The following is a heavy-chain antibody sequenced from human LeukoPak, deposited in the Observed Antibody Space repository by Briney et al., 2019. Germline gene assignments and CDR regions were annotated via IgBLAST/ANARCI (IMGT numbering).Heavy chain of an antibody. CDR2: MYPHSGNT. D-gene: IGHD3-22*01. J-gene: IGHJ6*03. Sequence: ASVKVSCMASGYSLSSYEIHGVRQPTAQGLEWMGWMYPHSGNTGYAQKFQDRETITRNTSISTAYMEQSRLKSENRCVYYCSRNVRHVYYDSSGGYELYYYYMDVWGKGATVTVSS. V-gene: IGHV1-8*03. CDR3: SRNVRHVYYDSSGGYELYYYYMDV. CDR1: GYSLSSYE.